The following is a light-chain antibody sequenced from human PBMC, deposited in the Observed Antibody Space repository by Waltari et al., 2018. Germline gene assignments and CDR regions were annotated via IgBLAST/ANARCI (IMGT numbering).Light chain of an antibody. CDR3: CSYAGRSTWV. CDR2: DVT. V-gene: IGLV2-14*03. J-gene: IGLJ3*02. CDR1: STRFGDYNY. Sequence: QSALTQPVSVSGSPGQSIPISCPGVSTRFGDYNYLSWYQQIPGKAPKVIIYDVTKRPSGVSNRFSGSKSGNSASLSISGLQAEDEAHYYCCSYAGRSTWVFGGGTKVTVL.